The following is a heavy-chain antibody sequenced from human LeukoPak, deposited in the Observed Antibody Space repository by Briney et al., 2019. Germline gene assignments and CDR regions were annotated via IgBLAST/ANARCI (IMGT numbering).Heavy chain of an antibody. CDR3: ARGDSSGYYFLDY. Sequence: ASVKLSCKASGYTFTTYGISWVRQVPGQGLEWRGIINPSGGSTSYAHTFQGRVTMTRDMSTSTVYMELSSLRSEDTAVYYCARGDSSGYYFLDYWGQGTLVTVSS. J-gene: IGHJ4*02. CDR1: GYTFTTYG. V-gene: IGHV1-46*01. CDR2: INPSGGST. D-gene: IGHD3-22*01.